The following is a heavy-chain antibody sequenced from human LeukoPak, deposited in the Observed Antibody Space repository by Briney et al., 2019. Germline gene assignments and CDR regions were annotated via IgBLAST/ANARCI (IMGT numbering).Heavy chain of an antibody. Sequence: GGSLRLSCAGSGFTFSSQWMHWVRQTPGKGLVWVSRIHSDGGGTNYADSVKGRFTISRDNAKNTLYLQMNSLRAEDTAVYYCAKGGPHYGSGSYYAFDYWGQGTLVTVSS. D-gene: IGHD3-10*01. CDR3: AKGGPHYGSGSYYAFDY. CDR2: IHSDGGGT. J-gene: IGHJ4*02. CDR1: GFTFSSQW. V-gene: IGHV3-74*01.